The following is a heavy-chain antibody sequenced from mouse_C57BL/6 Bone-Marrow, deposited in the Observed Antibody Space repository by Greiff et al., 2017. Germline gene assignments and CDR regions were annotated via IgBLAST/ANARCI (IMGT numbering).Heavy chain of an antibody. Sequence: QVQLQQSGAELARPGASVKLSCKASGYTFTSYGISWVKQRTGQGLEWIGEIYPRSGNTYYNEKFQGKATLTADTSSSTAYMELRSLTSADSAVYYCAGGRITTVVAQLAYWGRGTLVTVSA. D-gene: IGHD1-1*01. V-gene: IGHV1-81*01. CDR2: IYPRSGNT. CDR1: GYTFTSYG. CDR3: AGGRITTVVAQLAY. J-gene: IGHJ3*01.